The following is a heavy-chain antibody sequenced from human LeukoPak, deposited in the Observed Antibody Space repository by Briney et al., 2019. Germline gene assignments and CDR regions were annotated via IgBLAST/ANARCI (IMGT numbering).Heavy chain of an antibody. V-gene: IGHV3-23*01. D-gene: IGHD3-22*01. CDR2: ISGSGGST. Sequence: GGSLRLSCAASGFTFSSYWMSWVRQAPGKGLEWVSAISGSGGSTYYADSVKGRFTISRDNSKNTLYLQMNSLRAEDTAVYYCAKGPYYYDSSGYYHVGFDYWGQGTLVTVSS. CDR1: GFTFSSYW. J-gene: IGHJ4*02. CDR3: AKGPYYYDSSGYYHVGFDY.